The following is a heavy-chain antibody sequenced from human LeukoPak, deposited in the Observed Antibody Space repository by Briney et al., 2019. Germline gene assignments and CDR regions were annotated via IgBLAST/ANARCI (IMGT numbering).Heavy chain of an antibody. CDR1: GGSMSSSTYY. CDR3: ARHLGIQLWLLDY. Sequence: SETLSLTCTVSGGSMSSSTYYWGWIRQPPGKGREWIGSIYHSGSTYYNPSLKSRVTISVDTSKNQFSLKLSSVTAADTAVYYCARHLGIQLWLLDYWGQGTLVTVSS. J-gene: IGHJ4*02. D-gene: IGHD5-18*01. CDR2: IYHSGST. V-gene: IGHV4-39*01.